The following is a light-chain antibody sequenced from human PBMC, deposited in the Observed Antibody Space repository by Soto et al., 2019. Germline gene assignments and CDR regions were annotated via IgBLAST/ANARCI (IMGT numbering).Light chain of an antibody. CDR1: QTTTNS. CDR2: DAS. CDR3: QQRSNRHPYMYS. J-gene: IGKJ2*03. Sequence: EVVLTQSPASLSLSPGERATLSCRTSQTTTNSVAWYQQKPGQAPRLLIFDASNRATGIPARFSGSGSGTDFTLTIRSVEPEDLAIYYCQQRSNRHPYMYSFGHGTKLEVK. V-gene: IGKV3-11*01.